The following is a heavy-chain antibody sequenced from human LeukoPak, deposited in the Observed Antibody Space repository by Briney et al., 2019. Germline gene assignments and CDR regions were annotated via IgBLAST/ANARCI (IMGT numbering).Heavy chain of an antibody. CDR1: GGSISSGSYY. CDR2: IYTSGST. V-gene: IGHV4-61*02. CDR3: ARVEGVPPDAFDI. J-gene: IGHJ3*02. Sequence: SQTLSLTCTVSGGSISSGSYYWSWIRQPAGKGLEWIGRIYTSGSTNYNPSLKSRVTISVDTSKNQFSLKLSSVTAADTAVYYCARVEGVPPDAFDIWGQGTMVTVSS. D-gene: IGHD2-2*01.